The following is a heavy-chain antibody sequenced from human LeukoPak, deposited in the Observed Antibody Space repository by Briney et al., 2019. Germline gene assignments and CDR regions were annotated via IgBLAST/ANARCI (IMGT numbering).Heavy chain of an antibody. J-gene: IGHJ6*03. CDR2: IFYSGST. Sequence: ASETLSLTCTVSGGSISTSNYYWGWIRQPPGKGLEWIGNIFYSGSTYYGPSLKSRLTISVDTSKNQFSLKLSSVTAADTAVYYCARTTMVRGTYYMDVWGKGTTVTISS. CDR1: GGSISTSNYY. V-gene: IGHV4-39*07. CDR3: ARTTMVRGTYYMDV. D-gene: IGHD3-10*01.